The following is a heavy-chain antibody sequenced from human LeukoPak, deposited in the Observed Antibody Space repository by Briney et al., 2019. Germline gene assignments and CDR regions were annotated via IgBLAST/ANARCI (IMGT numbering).Heavy chain of an antibody. CDR3: ARVDTAMGSPFDY. CDR1: GFTLGDYA. V-gene: IGHV3-7*01. CDR2: IKQDGSEK. D-gene: IGHD5-18*01. Sequence: PGGSLRLSCTASGFTLGDYAMSWVRQAPGKGLEWVANIKQDGSEKYYVDSVKGRFTISRDNAKNSLYLQMNSLRAEDTAVYYCARVDTAMGSPFDYWGQGTLVTVSS. J-gene: IGHJ4*02.